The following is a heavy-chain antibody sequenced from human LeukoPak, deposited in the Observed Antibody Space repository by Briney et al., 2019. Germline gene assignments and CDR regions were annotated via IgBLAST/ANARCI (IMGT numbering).Heavy chain of an antibody. CDR1: GYTFTNYD. CDR3: ARPGLYCSGGICYPLES. Sequence: ASVTVSCKASGYTFTNYDINWVRQAPGQGLEWMGWMNPNSGNTGYAQKFQDRVTMTRNTSISTAYMELSSLRVEDTAVYYCARPGLYCSGGICYPLESWGQGTLVTVSS. J-gene: IGHJ4*02. CDR2: MNPNSGNT. D-gene: IGHD2-15*01. V-gene: IGHV1-8*01.